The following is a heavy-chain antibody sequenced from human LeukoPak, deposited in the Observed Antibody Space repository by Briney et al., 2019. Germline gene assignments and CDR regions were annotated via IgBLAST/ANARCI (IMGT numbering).Heavy chain of an antibody. Sequence: PSETLSLTCSVSSGSIKSRDYNWGWIRQPPGKGLEWIASLYYSGTTYYNASLKSRVTMSADTLKNQFSLKLTSVTAADTAVYYCARQHVPDSGGNWYFDLWGRGILVTVSS. V-gene: IGHV4-39*01. CDR2: LYYSGTT. D-gene: IGHD2-15*01. CDR1: SGSIKSRDYN. CDR3: ARQHVPDSGGNWYFDL. J-gene: IGHJ2*01.